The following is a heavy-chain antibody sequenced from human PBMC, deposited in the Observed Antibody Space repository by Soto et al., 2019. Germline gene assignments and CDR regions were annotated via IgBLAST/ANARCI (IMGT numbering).Heavy chain of an antibody. J-gene: IGHJ3*02. D-gene: IGHD3-10*01. CDR3: ASAYGSGSYSLDAFDI. Sequence: SVKVSCKASGYTFTYRYLHWVRQAPGQALEWMGWITPFNGNTNYAQKFQDRVTITRDRSMSTAYMELSSLRSEDTAMYYCASAYGSGSYSLDAFDIWGQGTMVTVSS. CDR1: GYTFTYRY. CDR2: ITPFNGNT. V-gene: IGHV1-45*02.